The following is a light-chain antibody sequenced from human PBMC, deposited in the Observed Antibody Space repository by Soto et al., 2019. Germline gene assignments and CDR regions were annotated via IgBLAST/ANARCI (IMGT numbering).Light chain of an antibody. CDR2: DVS. CDR1: SSDVGGYNY. V-gene: IGLV2-14*01. Sequence: QSALTQPASVSGSPGQSITISCTGTSSDVGGYNYVSWYQQHPGKAPKLMIYDVSNRHSGVSNRFSGSNSGNTASLTISGLQAEDEADYYCSSYTSSSHVVFGGGTKFTVL. J-gene: IGLJ2*01. CDR3: SSYTSSSHVV.